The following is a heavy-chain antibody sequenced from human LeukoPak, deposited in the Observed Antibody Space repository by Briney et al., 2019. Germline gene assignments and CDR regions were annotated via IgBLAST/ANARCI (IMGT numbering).Heavy chain of an antibody. D-gene: IGHD5-12*01. Sequence: NPSETLSLTCSVSGDSIAATSFYWAWIRQPPGKGLEWIGSMYYSGDANYDPSLQSRVTMSVDTYKNQFSLSLSSVTAADTAVYYCARHSRYTYDPNWFHPWGQGTLVTVSS. J-gene: IGHJ5*02. CDR1: GDSIAATSFY. CDR2: MYYSGDA. V-gene: IGHV4-39*01. CDR3: ARHSRYTYDPNWFHP.